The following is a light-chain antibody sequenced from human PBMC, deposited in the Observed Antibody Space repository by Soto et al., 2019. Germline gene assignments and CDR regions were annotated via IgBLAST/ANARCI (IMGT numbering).Light chain of an antibody. CDR2: GAS. CDR3: QQYNNWPPWT. J-gene: IGKJ1*01. CDR1: QSVSSN. V-gene: IGKV3-15*01. Sequence: EIVMTQSPAPLSVSPGERATLSCRASQSVSSNLAWYQQTPGQAPRLLIYGASTRATGIPARFSGSGSGTEFTLTISSLQSEDFAVYYCQQYNNWPPWTFGQGTKVDIK.